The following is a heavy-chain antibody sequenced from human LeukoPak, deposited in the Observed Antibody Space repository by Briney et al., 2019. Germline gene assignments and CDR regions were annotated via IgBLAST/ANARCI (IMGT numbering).Heavy chain of an antibody. CDR3: ARNVDIVATRYNWFDP. V-gene: IGHV1-2*02. CDR1: GYTFTGYY. Sequence: ASVKVSCKASGYTFTGYYMHWVRQAPGQGLEWMGWINPNSGGTNYAQKFQGRVTMTRDTSISTAYMELSRLRSDDTAVYYCARNVDIVATRYNWFDPWGQGTLVTVSS. D-gene: IGHD5-12*01. J-gene: IGHJ5*02. CDR2: INPNSGGT.